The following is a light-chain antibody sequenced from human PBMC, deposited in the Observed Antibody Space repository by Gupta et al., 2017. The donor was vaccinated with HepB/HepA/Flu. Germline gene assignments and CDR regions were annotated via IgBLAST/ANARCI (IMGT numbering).Light chain of an antibody. CDR1: SSYIGSFNS. CDR2: EVT. J-gene: IGLJ2*01. Sequence: QSGLTQPASVSGSPGQSITISCTVTSSYIGSFNSVSWYQQYPDRAPKLLIYEVTNRTSGVSHRFSGSKTGTSASMTTSGLQAEDEAVYYCASYKSGDNIVIFGGGTELTVL. CDR3: ASYKSGDNIVI. V-gene: IGLV2-14*03.